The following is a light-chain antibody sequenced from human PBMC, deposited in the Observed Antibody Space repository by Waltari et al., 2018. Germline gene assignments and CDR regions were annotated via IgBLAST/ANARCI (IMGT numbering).Light chain of an antibody. V-gene: IGLV2-14*03. CDR2: DVT. Sequence: SALTQPDSVSGSPGQSITISCSGISSDSGGSDYVSWYQQPPGEAPKVIIYDVTNRPSGVSNRFSGSKSGSSASLTIAGLQPEDEADYYCSSFTSSTTGIFGGGTKLTVL. J-gene: IGLJ2*01. CDR3: SSFTSSTTGI. CDR1: SSDSGGSDY.